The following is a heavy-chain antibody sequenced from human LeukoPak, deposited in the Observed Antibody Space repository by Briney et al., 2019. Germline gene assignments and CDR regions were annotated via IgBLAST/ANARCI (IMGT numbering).Heavy chain of an antibody. V-gene: IGHV4-4*07. D-gene: IGHD6-19*01. CDR1: GGSISSYY. J-gene: IGHJ4*02. CDR2: IYTSGST. CDR3: VRGPLQMSRIAVAGLVDY. Sequence: SETLSLTCTVSGGSISSYYWSWIRQPAGKGLEWIGRIYTSGSTNYNPSLKSRVTMSVDTSKNQFSLKLSSVTAADTAVYYCVRGPLQMSRIAVAGLVDYWGQGTLVTVSS.